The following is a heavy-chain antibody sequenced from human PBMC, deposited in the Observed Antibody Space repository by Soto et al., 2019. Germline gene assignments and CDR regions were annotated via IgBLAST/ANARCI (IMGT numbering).Heavy chain of an antibody. D-gene: IGHD3-3*01. CDR2: IIPIFGTA. J-gene: IGHJ3*02. Sequence: WASVKVSCKASGGTFSSYAISWVRQAPGQGLEWMGGIIPIFGTANYAQKFQGRVTITADESTSTAYMELSSLRSEDTAVYYCASPNFSYDFWSGYDVSIFAFDIWGQGTMVTVS. CDR1: GGTFSSYA. V-gene: IGHV1-69*13. CDR3: ASPNFSYDFWSGYDVSIFAFDI.